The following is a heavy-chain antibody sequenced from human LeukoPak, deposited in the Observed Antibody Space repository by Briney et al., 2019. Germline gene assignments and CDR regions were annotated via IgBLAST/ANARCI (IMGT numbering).Heavy chain of an antibody. Sequence: GASVKVSCKASGGTFSSYAISWVRQAPGQGLEWMGGIIPIFGTANYAQKFQGRVTITTDESTSTAYMELSSLRSEGTAVYYCASHYYGSGIGWFDPWGQGTLVTVSS. CDR3: ASHYYGSGIGWFDP. J-gene: IGHJ5*02. CDR2: IIPIFGTA. D-gene: IGHD3-10*01. CDR1: GGTFSSYA. V-gene: IGHV1-69*05.